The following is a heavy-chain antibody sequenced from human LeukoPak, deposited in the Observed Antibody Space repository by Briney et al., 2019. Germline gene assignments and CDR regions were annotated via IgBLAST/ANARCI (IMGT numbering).Heavy chain of an antibody. V-gene: IGHV4-34*01. CDR3: ARGILSNYYDSSGSDY. J-gene: IGHJ4*02. CDR2: INHSGST. Sequence: SETLSLTCAVHGGSFSGYYWSWIRQPPGKGLERIGEINHSGSTNYNPSLKSRVTISVDTSKNQFSLKLSSVTAADTAVYYCARGILSNYYDSSGSDYWGQGTLVTVSS. D-gene: IGHD3-22*01. CDR1: GGSFSGYY.